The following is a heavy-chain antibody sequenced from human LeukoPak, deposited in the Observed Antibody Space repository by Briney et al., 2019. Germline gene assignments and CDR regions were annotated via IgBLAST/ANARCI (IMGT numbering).Heavy chain of an antibody. CDR1: GYSFTAYY. J-gene: IGHJ4*02. Sequence: VASVKVSCKASGYSFTAYYMHWVRQAPGQGLEYMGWINPNSGGTNYAQKFQGRVTMTSDTSISTAYMELSSLRSDDTAVYYCTRRVDTTSPDYWGQGTLVTVS. D-gene: IGHD2-2*01. CDR2: INPNSGGT. V-gene: IGHV1-2*02. CDR3: TRRVDTTSPDY.